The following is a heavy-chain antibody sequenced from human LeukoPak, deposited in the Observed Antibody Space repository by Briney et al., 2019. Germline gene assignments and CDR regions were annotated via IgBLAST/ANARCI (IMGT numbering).Heavy chain of an antibody. Sequence: SETLSLTCAVYGGSLSGFFWTWIRQTPGKGLEWIGEISHTGSTNYNPSVKSRVTISLDTSKNQFSLKLNSVTAADTAVYYCVRGGLGARLAYWGQGTLVTVSS. V-gene: IGHV4-34*01. CDR3: VRGGLGARLAY. J-gene: IGHJ4*02. CDR2: ISHTGST. CDR1: GGSLSGFF. D-gene: IGHD6-6*01.